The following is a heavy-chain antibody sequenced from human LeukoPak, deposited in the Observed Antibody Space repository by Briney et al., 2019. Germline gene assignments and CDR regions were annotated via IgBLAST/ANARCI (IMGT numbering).Heavy chain of an antibody. V-gene: IGHV3-23*01. CDR3: GKEGGA. J-gene: IGHJ5*02. D-gene: IGHD3-16*01. CDR2: IGGRGGST. Sequence: QPGGSLRLSCAASGFRFSDFTMTWVRQAPGKGPEWVSAIGGRGGSTYYADSVGGRFTISRDNSKDMVYLQMNSLKVEDTATYYCGKEGGAWGQGTKVTVSS. CDR1: GFRFSDFT.